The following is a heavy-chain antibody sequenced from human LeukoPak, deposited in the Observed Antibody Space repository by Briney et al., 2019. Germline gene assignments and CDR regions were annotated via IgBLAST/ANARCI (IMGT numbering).Heavy chain of an antibody. V-gene: IGHV3-7*01. J-gene: IGHJ4*02. CDR3: ARPRPGPKNPIDY. CDR2: IKQDGSEK. CDR1: GFTFSSYW. D-gene: IGHD1-14*01. Sequence: GGSLRLSCAASGFTFSSYWMSWVRQAPGKGLEWVANIKQDGSEKYYVDSVKGRFTISRDNAKNSLYLQMNSLRAEDTAVYYCARPRPGPKNPIDYWGQGTLVTVSS.